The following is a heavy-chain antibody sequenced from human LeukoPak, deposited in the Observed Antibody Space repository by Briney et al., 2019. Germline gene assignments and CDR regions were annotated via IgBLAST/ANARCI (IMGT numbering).Heavy chain of an antibody. CDR1: GGTFSSYA. CDR3: AREVESGWFDP. D-gene: IGHD6-25*01. CDR2: IYSGGST. Sequence: ASVKVSCKASGGTFSSYAISWVRQAPGKGLEWVSVIYSGGSTYYADSVKGRFTISRDNSKNTLYLQMNSLRAEDTAVYYCAREVESGWFDPWGQGTLVTVSS. J-gene: IGHJ5*02. V-gene: IGHV3-53*01.